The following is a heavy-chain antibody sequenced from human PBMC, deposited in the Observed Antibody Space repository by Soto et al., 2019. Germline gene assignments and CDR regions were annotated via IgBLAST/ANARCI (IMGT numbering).Heavy chain of an antibody. CDR1: GGSISSSNW. Sequence: QVQLQESGPGLVKPSGTLSLTCAVSGGSISSSNWWSWVRQPPGKGLEWIGEIYHSGSTNYNPSPKSRVTMSVDTSKNQFSLKLSSVTAADTAVYYCARGRYCSGGRCYSTQDYWGQGTLVTVSS. CDR2: IYHSGST. CDR3: ARGRYCSGGRCYSTQDY. V-gene: IGHV4-4*02. J-gene: IGHJ4*02. D-gene: IGHD2-15*01.